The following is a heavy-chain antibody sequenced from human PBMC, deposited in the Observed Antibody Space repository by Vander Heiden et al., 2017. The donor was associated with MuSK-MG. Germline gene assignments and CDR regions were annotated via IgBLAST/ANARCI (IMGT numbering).Heavy chain of an antibody. V-gene: IGHV1-69*01. CDR3: ARGGVDTAMPGYYYYYGMDV. CDR2: IIPIFGTA. Sequence: QVQLVQSGAEVKKPGSSVKVSCKASGGTFSSYAISWVRKAPGQGLEWMGGIIPIFGTANYAQKFQGRVTITADESTSTAYMELNSLRSEDTAVYYCARGGVDTAMPGYYYYYGMDVWGQGTTVTVSS. CDR1: GGTFSSYA. D-gene: IGHD5-18*01. J-gene: IGHJ6*02.